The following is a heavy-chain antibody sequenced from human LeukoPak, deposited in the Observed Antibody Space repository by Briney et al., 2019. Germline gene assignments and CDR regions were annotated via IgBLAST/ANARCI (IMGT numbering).Heavy chain of an antibody. D-gene: IGHD3-22*01. CDR2: ISGSGGST. V-gene: IGHV3-23*01. J-gene: IGHJ4*02. CDR3: VFQSGYFDFDY. Sequence: PGGSLRLSCGASRFTFSNYWMSWVRQAPGKGLEWVSAISGSGGSTYYADSVKGRFTISRDNSKNTLYLQMNSLRAEDTAVYYCVFQSGYFDFDYWGQGTLVTVSS. CDR1: RFTFSNYW.